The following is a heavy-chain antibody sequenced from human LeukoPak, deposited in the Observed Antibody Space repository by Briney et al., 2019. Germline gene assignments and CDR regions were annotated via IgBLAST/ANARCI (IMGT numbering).Heavy chain of an antibody. Sequence: SETLSLTCTVSGGSISRSSYYWGWIRQPPGKGLEWIGSIYYSGSTYYNPSLKSRVTISVDTSKNQFSLKLSSVTAADTAVYYCARLIYYGSGRVDYWGQGTLVTVSS. CDR2: IYYSGST. D-gene: IGHD3-10*01. CDR3: ARLIYYGSGRVDY. CDR1: GGSISRSSYY. J-gene: IGHJ4*02. V-gene: IGHV4-39*01.